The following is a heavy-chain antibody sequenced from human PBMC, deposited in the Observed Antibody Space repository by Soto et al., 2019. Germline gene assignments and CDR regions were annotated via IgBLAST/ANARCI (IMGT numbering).Heavy chain of an antibody. CDR2: IYYSGTT. CDR1: GVSISSGGYY. J-gene: IGHJ4*02. CDR3: AKGVVVVTPFDS. V-gene: IGHV4-31*03. Sequence: SETLSLTCTVSGVSISSGGYYWSWIRQHPGEGLEWIGYIYYSGTTNYNPSFKSRVTISVDTSKNQFSLKLSSVTAADTAVYYCAKGVVVVTPFDSWGRGALVTVSS. D-gene: IGHD2-21*02.